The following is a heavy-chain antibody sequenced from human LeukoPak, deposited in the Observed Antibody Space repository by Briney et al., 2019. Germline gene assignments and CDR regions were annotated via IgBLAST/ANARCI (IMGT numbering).Heavy chain of an antibody. CDR3: ARKPRVTPAFDI. D-gene: IGHD2-21*02. CDR1: GGSISSYY. J-gene: IGHJ3*02. V-gene: IGHV4-59*01. Sequence: PSETLSLTCTVSGGSISSYYWSWIRQPPGKGLEWIGYIYYSWITNYNPSLKSRFTISVDTSKNHFSLKLSSVTAADTAVYYSARKPRVTPAFDIWGQGTMVTVSS. CDR2: IYYSWIT.